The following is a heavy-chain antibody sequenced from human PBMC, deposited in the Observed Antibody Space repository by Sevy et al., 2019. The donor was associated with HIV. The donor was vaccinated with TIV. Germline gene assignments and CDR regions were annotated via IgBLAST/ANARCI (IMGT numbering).Heavy chain of an antibody. Sequence: GGSLRLSCAASGFTFSSYWMSWVRQAPGKGLEWLATINLDGSETFYVDSVKGRFTISRHNPRKSVYLQMTSLSAEDTAVYYCAREGIAVAGTPNWFDPWGQGTLVTVSS. CDR3: AREGIAVAGTPNWFDP. CDR1: GFTFSSYW. J-gene: IGHJ5*02. CDR2: INLDGSET. V-gene: IGHV3-7*01. D-gene: IGHD6-19*01.